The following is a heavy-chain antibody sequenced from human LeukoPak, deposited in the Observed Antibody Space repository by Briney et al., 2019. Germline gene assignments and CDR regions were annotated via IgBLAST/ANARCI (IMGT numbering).Heavy chain of an antibody. CDR2: LYYSGAT. CDR1: GGSIRSNSYY. D-gene: IGHD1-7*01. Sequence: SETPSLTCSVSGGSIRSNSYYWGWIRQPPGKGLEWIGSLYYSGATYYNPSLKSRVTLLVDTSKNQFSLMLSSLTASDTAVYYCARFRSDAVSNYYFDLWGRGTLVGVSS. J-gene: IGHJ2*01. CDR3: ARFRSDAVSNYYFDL. V-gene: IGHV4-39*01.